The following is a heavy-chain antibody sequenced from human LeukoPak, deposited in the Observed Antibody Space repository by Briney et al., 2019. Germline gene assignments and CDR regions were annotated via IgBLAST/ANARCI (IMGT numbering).Heavy chain of an antibody. D-gene: IGHD1-26*01. V-gene: IGHV3-15*01. CDR3: TTLTYWELARVDY. CDR2: IKTNADGGTT. CDR1: GFTFSKAY. J-gene: IGHJ4*02. Sequence: GGSLRLSCAASGFTFSKAYMSWVRQAPGKGLEWLGRIKTNADGGTTDYASPVKGRFTISRDDSKNTLYLQMNSLKTEDTGVYYCTTLTYWELARVDYWGQGILVTVSS.